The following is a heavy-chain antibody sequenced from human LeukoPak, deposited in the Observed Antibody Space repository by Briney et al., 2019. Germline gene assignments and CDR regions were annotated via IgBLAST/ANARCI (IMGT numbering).Heavy chain of an antibody. V-gene: IGHV1-69*05. J-gene: IGHJ4*02. D-gene: IGHD3-22*01. CDR2: IIPIFGTA. CDR3: ARAFNGDYYDSSGYYS. Sequence: SVKVSCKASGYTFTSYGISWARQAPGQGLEWMGGIIPIFGTANYARKFQGRVTITTDESTSTAYMELSGLRSEDTAVYYCARAFNGDYYDSSGYYSWGQGTLVTVSS. CDR1: GYTFTSYG.